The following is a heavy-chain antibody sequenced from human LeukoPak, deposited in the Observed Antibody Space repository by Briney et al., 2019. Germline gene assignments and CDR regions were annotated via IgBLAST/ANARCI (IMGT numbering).Heavy chain of an antibody. Sequence: GSLRLSCAASGFTFSSYAMSWVRQPPGKGLEWIGAFSYSGSAYYYSPSLKSRVTISVDASKNQFSLNLNSVTAADTAVYYCAKDSEGRWLQSGHWGQGTLVIVSS. CDR3: AKDSEGRWLQSGH. CDR1: GFTFSSYA. D-gene: IGHD5-24*01. J-gene: IGHJ4*02. CDR2: FSYSGSA. V-gene: IGHV4-38-2*01.